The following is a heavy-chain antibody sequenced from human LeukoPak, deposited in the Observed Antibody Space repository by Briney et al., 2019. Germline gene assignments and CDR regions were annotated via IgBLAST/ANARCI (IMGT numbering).Heavy chain of an antibody. D-gene: IGHD2-2*01. V-gene: IGHV3-30*18. CDR1: AFPFRNYA. CDR2: IASDGNDK. J-gene: IGHJ4*02. Sequence: GGSLRLSCAASAFPFRNYAMHWLRQAPGKGLEWVAVIASDGNDKHLADSVKGRFTISRDNSRNTLFLQMNSLRAEDTAVYYCAKRAVVDRYYFDYWGQGTLVTVSS. CDR3: AKRAVVDRYYFDY.